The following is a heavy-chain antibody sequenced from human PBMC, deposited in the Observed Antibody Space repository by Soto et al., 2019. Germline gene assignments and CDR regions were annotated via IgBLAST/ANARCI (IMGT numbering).Heavy chain of an antibody. Sequence: ASVKVSCKASGYTFTSYDINWVRQATGQGLEWMGWMNPNSGNTGYAQKFQGRVTMTRNTSISTAYMELSSLRSEDTAVYYCARSRYNWNLYYYYYYMDVWGKGTTVTVS. CDR3: ARSRYNWNLYYYYYYMDV. J-gene: IGHJ6*03. CDR1: GYTFTSYD. V-gene: IGHV1-8*01. CDR2: MNPNSGNT. D-gene: IGHD1-20*01.